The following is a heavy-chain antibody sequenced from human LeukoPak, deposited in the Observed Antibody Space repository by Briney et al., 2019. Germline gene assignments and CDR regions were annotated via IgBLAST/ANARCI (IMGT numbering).Heavy chain of an antibody. V-gene: IGHV3-23*01. D-gene: IGHD2-2*01. CDR3: ANDCSSTSCYVPAY. CDR1: GFSISTFW. CDR2: ISGSGGST. J-gene: IGHJ4*02. Sequence: PGGSLRLSCVASGFSISTFWMTWVRQAPGKGLEWVSAISGSGGSTYYADSAKGRFTISRDNGKNSLHLQMDSLRAEDTAVYYCANDCSSTSCYVPAYWGQGTLVTVSS.